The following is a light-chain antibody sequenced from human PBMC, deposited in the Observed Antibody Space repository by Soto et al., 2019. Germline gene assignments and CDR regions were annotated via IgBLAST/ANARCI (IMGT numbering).Light chain of an antibody. CDR1: SSDVGGSIY. Sequence: QSALTQPASVSGSPGQSITISCTGTSSDVGGSIYVSWFQQHPGKAPRLMIYDVTSRPSGVSSRFSGSKSGNTASLTISGLQAEDEADYYCASYSSSSLYVFGTGTKVTVL. CDR3: ASYSSSSLYV. CDR2: DVT. V-gene: IGLV2-14*03. J-gene: IGLJ1*01.